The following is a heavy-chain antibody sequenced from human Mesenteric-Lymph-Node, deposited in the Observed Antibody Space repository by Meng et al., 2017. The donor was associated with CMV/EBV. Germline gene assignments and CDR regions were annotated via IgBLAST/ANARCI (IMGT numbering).Heavy chain of an antibody. J-gene: IGHJ4*02. CDR1: GYTFTSYD. CDR2: VSPDSGNT. CDR3: AGYFRSSFDY. Sequence: ASVKVSCKTSGYTFTSYDITWVRQATGQGLEWIGWVSPDSGNTVYAHNFQGRVALSRDTSISTAYMELSSLTSDDTAVYYCAGYFRSSFDYWGQGTLVTVSS. V-gene: IGHV1-8*01. D-gene: IGHD3-9*01.